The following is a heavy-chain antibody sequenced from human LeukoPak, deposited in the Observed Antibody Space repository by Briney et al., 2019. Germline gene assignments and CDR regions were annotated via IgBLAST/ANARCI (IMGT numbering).Heavy chain of an antibody. D-gene: IGHD3-10*01. CDR1: GGSISSSNW. Sequence: SETLSLTCAVSGGSISSSNWWSWVRQPPGKGLEWIGEIYHSGSTYYNPSLKSRVTISVDTSKNQFSLKLSSVTAADTAVYYCARSGYGSAFWPWGQGTLVTVSS. V-gene: IGHV4-4*02. J-gene: IGHJ5*02. CDR2: IYHSGST. CDR3: ARSGYGSAFWP.